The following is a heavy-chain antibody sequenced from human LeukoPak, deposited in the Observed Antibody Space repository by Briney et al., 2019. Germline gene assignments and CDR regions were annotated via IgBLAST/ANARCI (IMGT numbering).Heavy chain of an antibody. Sequence: SETLSRTCTVSGGSISSGGYYWSWIRQHPGKGLEWIGYIYYSGSTYYNPSPKSRVTISVDTSKNQFSLKLSSVTAADTAVYYCAATIYDFWSGFFDYWGQGTLVTVSS. CDR1: GGSISSGGYY. J-gene: IGHJ4*02. V-gene: IGHV4-31*03. CDR3: AATIYDFWSGFFDY. D-gene: IGHD3-3*01. CDR2: IYYSGST.